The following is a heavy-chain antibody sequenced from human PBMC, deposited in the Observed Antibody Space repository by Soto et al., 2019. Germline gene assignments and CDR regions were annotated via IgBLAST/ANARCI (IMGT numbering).Heavy chain of an antibody. CDR3: ATVRNDYGDYEPIDI. CDR2: IYYSGST. D-gene: IGHD4-17*01. V-gene: IGHV4-61*01. CDR1: GGSVSSGSDY. Sequence: SETLSLTCTVSGGSVSSGSDYWSWIRQPPGKGLEWVGYIYYSGSTNYNPSLKSRVTISVDTSKNQFSLKLSSVTAADTAVYYCATVRNDYGDYEPIDIWRQGTMVTVSS. J-gene: IGHJ3*02.